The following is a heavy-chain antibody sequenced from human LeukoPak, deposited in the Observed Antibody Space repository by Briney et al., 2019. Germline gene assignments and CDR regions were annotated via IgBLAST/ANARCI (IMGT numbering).Heavy chain of an antibody. J-gene: IGHJ4*02. CDR1: GYSFTSYW. CDR2: IYPGDSDT. CDR3: ARQSERTGYYNTFDY. V-gene: IGHV5-51*01. Sequence: GESLKISCKGSGYSFTSYWIGWVRQMPGKGLEWMGIIYPGDSDTRYSPSFQGQVTISADKSISTAYLQWSSLKASDTAMYYCARQSERTGYYNTFDYWGQGTLVTVSS. D-gene: IGHD3-9*01.